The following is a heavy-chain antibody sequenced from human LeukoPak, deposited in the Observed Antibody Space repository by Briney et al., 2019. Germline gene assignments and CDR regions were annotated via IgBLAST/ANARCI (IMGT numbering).Heavy chain of an antibody. Sequence: PSQTLSLTCTVSGGSISSGSYYWSWIRQPAGKGLEWIGRIYTSGSTNYNPSLKSRVTISVDTSKNQFSLKLSSVTAADTAVYYCASGSGSYYGAFDIWGQGTMVTVSS. CDR3: ASGSGSYYGAFDI. J-gene: IGHJ3*02. D-gene: IGHD1-26*01. V-gene: IGHV4-61*02. CDR2: IYTSGST. CDR1: GGSISSGSYY.